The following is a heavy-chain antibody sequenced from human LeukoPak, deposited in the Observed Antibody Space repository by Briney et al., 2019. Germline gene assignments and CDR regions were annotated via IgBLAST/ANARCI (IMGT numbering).Heavy chain of an antibody. CDR1: GGTFSSYA. CDR3: ARDQDTILSVNWFDP. V-gene: IGHV1-69*13. D-gene: IGHD3-9*01. J-gene: IGHJ5*02. CDR2: IIPIFGTA. Sequence: GASVKVFCKASGGTFSSYAISWVRQAPGQGLEWMGGIIPIFGTANYAQKFQGRASITADESTSTAYMELSSLRSEDTAVYYCARDQDTILSVNWFDPWGQGTLVTVSS.